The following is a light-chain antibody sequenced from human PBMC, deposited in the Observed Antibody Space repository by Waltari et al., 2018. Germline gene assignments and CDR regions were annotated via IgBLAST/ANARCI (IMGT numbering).Light chain of an antibody. CDR2: KAS. CDR1: QSISSW. J-gene: IGKJ2*01. V-gene: IGKV1-5*03. CDR3: QQYNSYPHT. Sequence: DIQMTQSPSTLSASVGDRVAITCRASQSISSWLAWYQQTPGKAPKLLIYKASTLESGVPSRFGGSGSGAEFTLTISSLQPDDFATYYCQQYNSYPHTFGQGTKLEIK.